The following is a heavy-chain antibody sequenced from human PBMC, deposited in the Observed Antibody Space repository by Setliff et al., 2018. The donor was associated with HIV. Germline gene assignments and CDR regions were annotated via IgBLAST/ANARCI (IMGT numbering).Heavy chain of an antibody. D-gene: IGHD2-15*01. CDR3: ASTRFGGPDNTPGGRIDFDS. CDR1: GGSISGHY. Sequence: PSETLSLTCTVSGGSISGHYWSWIRQPPGKGLEWIGSIYYRGSTYYNPSLKSRVTISVDTSKNQFFLKLSSVNAADTALYYCASTRFGGPDNTPGGRIDFDSWGLGTLVTVSS. V-gene: IGHV4-39*01. J-gene: IGHJ4*02. CDR2: IYYRGST.